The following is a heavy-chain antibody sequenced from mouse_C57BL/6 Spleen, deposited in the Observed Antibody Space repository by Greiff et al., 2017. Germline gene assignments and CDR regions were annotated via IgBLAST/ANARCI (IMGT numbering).Heavy chain of an antibody. J-gene: IGHJ2*01. Sequence: QVQLQQSGAELVRPGASVTLSCKASGYTFTDYEMHWVKQTPVHGLEWIGAIDPETGGTAYNQKFKGKAILTADKSSSTAYMELRSLTSEDSAVYCCRGFISAPRFGYWGQGTTLTVSS. CDR2: IDPETGGT. CDR3: RGFISAPRFGY. V-gene: IGHV1-15*01. CDR1: GYTFTDYE. D-gene: IGHD1-1*01.